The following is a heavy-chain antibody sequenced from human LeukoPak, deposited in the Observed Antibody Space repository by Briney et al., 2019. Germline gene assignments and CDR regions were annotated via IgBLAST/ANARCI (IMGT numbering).Heavy chain of an antibody. J-gene: IGHJ4*02. CDR1: GGSISSGGYY. D-gene: IGHD5-18*01. V-gene: IGHV4-31*03. CDR2: IYYSGNT. Sequence: NPSETLSLTRTVSGGSISSGGYYWSWIRQHPGKGLEWIGYIYYSGNTYYNPSLKSRITISVDTSKNQFSLKLSSVTAADTAVYYCARTDTAMVDYWGQGTLVTVSS. CDR3: ARTDTAMVDY.